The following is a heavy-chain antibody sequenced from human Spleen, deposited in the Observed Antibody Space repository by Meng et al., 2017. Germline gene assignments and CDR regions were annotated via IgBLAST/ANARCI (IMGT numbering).Heavy chain of an antibody. V-gene: IGHV4-34*01. CDR2: INQSGST. D-gene: IGHD4-11*01. CDR3: ARGPTTMAHDFDY. CDR1: GGSFSDYY. J-gene: IGHJ4*02. Sequence: QVHLQESGPGLWKPSETLSLTCVVSGGSFSDYYWSWIRQPPGKGLEWIGEINQSGSTNYNPSLESRATISVDTSQNNLSLKLSSVTAADSAVYYCARGPTTMAHDFDYWGQGTLVTVSS.